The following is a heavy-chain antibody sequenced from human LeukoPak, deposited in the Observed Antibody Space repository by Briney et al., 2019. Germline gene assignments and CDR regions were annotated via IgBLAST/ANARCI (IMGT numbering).Heavy chain of an antibody. CDR2: ITSSGGTI. J-gene: IGHJ3*02. CDR1: EFTFSDYT. Sequence: PGDSLRLSCAASEFTFSDYTMNWVRQVPGKGLEWVSSITSSGGTIYYADSVKGRFTLSRDNAKNSLYLQMNSLRAEDAAVYYCARGTTYYGILTGYVGAFDIWGQGTMVTVSS. D-gene: IGHD3-9*01. V-gene: IGHV3-48*04. CDR3: ARGTTYYGILTGYVGAFDI.